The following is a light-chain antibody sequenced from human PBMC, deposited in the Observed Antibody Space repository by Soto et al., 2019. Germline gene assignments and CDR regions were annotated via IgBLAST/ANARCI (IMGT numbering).Light chain of an antibody. J-gene: IGKJ1*01. V-gene: IGKV3-20*01. CDR2: GAS. CDR1: QSVSSSY. CDR3: QQYGISPRT. Sequence: EIVLRQSPGTLSLSPGERATLSYRASQSVSSSYLAWYQQKPGQAHRHLIYGASNRATGNPDRFSGSVSGTEFTLTISRLEPEVFSVYYCQQYGISPRTLGQGTKEEIK.